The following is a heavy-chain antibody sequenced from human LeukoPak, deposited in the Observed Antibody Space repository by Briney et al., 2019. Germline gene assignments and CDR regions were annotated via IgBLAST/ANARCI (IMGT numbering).Heavy chain of an antibody. V-gene: IGHV3-30-3*01. CDR1: GFTFSSYA. D-gene: IGHD6-13*01. CDR2: ISYDGSNK. Sequence: PGGSLRLSCAASGFTFSSYAMHWVRQAPGKGLEWVAVISYDGSNKYYADSVKGRFTISRDNAKNSLYLQMNSLRAEDTAVYYCARGAAAAPPATHYKDYWGQGTLVTVSS. CDR3: ARGAAAAPPATHYKDY. J-gene: IGHJ4*02.